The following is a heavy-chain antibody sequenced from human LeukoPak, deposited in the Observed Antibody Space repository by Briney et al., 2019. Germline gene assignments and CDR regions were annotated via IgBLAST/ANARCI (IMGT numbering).Heavy chain of an antibody. CDR1: GYSFTSYW. CDR3: ARAGSYYGSGSYYNFHAFDI. V-gene: IGHV5-51*01. Sequence: GESLKISCKGSGYSFTSYWIGWVRQMPGKGLEWMGIIYPGDSDTRYSPSFQGQVTISADKSIGTAYLQWSSLKASDTAMYYCARAGSYYGSGSYYNFHAFDIWGQGTMVTVSS. D-gene: IGHD3-10*01. J-gene: IGHJ3*02. CDR2: IYPGDSDT.